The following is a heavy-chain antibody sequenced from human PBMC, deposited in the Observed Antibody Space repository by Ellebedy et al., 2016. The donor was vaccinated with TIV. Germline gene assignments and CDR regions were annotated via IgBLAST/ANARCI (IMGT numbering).Heavy chain of an antibody. J-gene: IGHJ4*02. CDR1: GYTFTSYD. CDR3: ARDYGDYFDY. V-gene: IGHV1-8*01. D-gene: IGHD4-17*01. Sequence: ASVKVSCXASGYTFTSYDINWVRQATGQGLEWMGWMNPNSGNTGYAQKFQGRVTMTRNTSISTTYMELSSLRSDDTAVYYCARDYGDYFDYWGQGTLVTVSS. CDR2: MNPNSGNT.